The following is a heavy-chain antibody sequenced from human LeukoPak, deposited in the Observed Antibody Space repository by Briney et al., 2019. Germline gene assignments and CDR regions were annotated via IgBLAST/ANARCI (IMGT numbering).Heavy chain of an antibody. V-gene: IGHV3-48*03. J-gene: IGHJ4*02. Sequence: GGSLRLSCAASGFTFSRYEMNWVRQAPGKGLEWVSYISSTGSTIYYADSVKGRFTISRDNAKNSLYLQMNSLRAEDTAVYYCASGSYVDLIGPADYWGQGTLVIVSS. D-gene: IGHD1-26*01. CDR1: GFTFSRYE. CDR2: ISSTGSTI. CDR3: ASGSYVDLIGPADY.